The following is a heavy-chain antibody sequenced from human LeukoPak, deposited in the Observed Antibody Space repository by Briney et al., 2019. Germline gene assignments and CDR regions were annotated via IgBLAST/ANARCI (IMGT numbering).Heavy chain of an antibody. CDR1: GYTFTGYY. V-gene: IGHV1-2*06. D-gene: IGHD1-7*01. CDR2: INPNSGDT. CDR3: ATHINWNYAGILDY. Sequence: ASVKVSCTASGYTFTGYYMHWLRQAPGQGLEWMGRINPNSGDTKFAQKFQGRVTMSRDTSLSTAYMELSRLTSDDTAVYFCATHINWNYAGILDYWGQGALVIVSS. J-gene: IGHJ4*02.